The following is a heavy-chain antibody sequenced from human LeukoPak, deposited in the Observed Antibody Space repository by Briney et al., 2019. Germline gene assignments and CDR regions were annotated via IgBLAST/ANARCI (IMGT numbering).Heavy chain of an antibody. CDR2: IYYRSKSKWYT. Sequence: SQTLSLTCAISGDSVSSNSAAWNWIRQSPSRGLEWLGRIYYRSKSKWYTDYAVSVESLLTINPDTSKNQFSLQLNSVTPEDTAVYYCARVNVGSAIFEPNWFDPWGQGTLVTVSS. V-gene: IGHV6-1*01. D-gene: IGHD3-3*01. CDR1: GDSVSSNSAA. J-gene: IGHJ5*02. CDR3: ARVNVGSAIFEPNWFDP.